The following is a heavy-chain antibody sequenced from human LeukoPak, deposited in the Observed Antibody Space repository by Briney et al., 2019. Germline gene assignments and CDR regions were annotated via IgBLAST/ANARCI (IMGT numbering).Heavy chain of an antibody. D-gene: IGHD3-22*01. CDR2: IKSKTDGGTT. CDR1: GFTFSNAW. V-gene: IGHV3-15*01. J-gene: IGHJ4*02. CDR3: TTPRRLNYYDSSGYYYS. Sequence: GGSLRLSCAASGFTFSNAWMSWVRQSPGKGLEWVGRIKSKTDGGTTDYAAPVKGRFTISRDDSKNTLYLQMNSLKTEDTAVYYCTTPRRLNYYDSSGYYYSWGQGTLVTVSS.